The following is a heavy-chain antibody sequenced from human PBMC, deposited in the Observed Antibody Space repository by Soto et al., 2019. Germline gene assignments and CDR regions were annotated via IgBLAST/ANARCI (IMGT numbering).Heavy chain of an antibody. CDR1: GYTFTSYG. CDR2: ISAYNGNT. CDR3: ARTFARIAAAEDAFDI. J-gene: IGHJ3*02. D-gene: IGHD6-13*01. Sequence: QVQLVQSGAEVKKPGASVKVSCKASGYTFTSYGISWVRQAPGQGLEWMGWISAYNGNTNYAQKLQGRVTMTTDTYKSTAYMELRSLRSDDTAVYYCARTFARIAAAEDAFDIWGQGTMVTVSS. V-gene: IGHV1-18*01.